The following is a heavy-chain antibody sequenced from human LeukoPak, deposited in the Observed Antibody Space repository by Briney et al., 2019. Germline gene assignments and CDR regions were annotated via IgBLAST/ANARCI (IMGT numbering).Heavy chain of an antibody. CDR1: GGTFSSYT. J-gene: IGHJ6*03. V-gene: IGHV1-69*02. D-gene: IGHD3-10*01. CDR2: IIPILGIA. Sequence: GASVKVSCKASGGTFSSYTISWVRQAPGQGLEWMGRIIPILGIANYAQKFQGRVTITADKSTSTAYMELSSLRSEDTAVNYCARARLWFGELLRYYYMDVWGKGTTVTVSS. CDR3: ARARLWFGELLRYYYMDV.